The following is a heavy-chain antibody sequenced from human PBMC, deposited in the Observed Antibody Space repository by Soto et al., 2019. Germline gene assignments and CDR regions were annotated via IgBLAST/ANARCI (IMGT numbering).Heavy chain of an antibody. J-gene: IGHJ5*02. CDR3: ARDKMIVVVPISSHNGFDP. CDR2: ISSSSSYI. Sequence: GGSLRLSCAASGFTFSSYSMNWVRQAPGKGLEWVSSISSSSSYIYYADSVKGRFTISRDNAKNSLYLQMNSLRAEDTAVYYCARDKMIVVVPISSHNGFDPWGQGALVTVSS. D-gene: IGHD2-2*01. V-gene: IGHV3-21*01. CDR1: GFTFSSYS.